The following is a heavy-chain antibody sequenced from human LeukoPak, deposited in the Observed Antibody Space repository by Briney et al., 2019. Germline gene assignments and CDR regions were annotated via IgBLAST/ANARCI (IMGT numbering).Heavy chain of an antibody. CDR3: ARGDIVVVPAANRGFDP. D-gene: IGHD2-2*01. CDR1: GYTFTSYY. J-gene: IGHJ5*02. CDR2: INPSGGST. Sequence: ASVTVSCKASGYTFTSYYMHWVRQAPGQGLEWMGIINPSGGSTSYAQKFQGRVTMTRDTSTSTVYMELSSLRSEDTAVYYCARGDIVVVPAANRGFDPWGQGTLVTVSS. V-gene: IGHV1-46*01.